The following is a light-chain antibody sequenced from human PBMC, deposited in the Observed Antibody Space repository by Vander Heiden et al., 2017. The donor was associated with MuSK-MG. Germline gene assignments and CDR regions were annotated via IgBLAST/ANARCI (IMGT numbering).Light chain of an antibody. CDR1: QSVGSR. Sequence: DIQMTQSPSTLSASVGDRVTITCRASQSVGSRLAWYQQSPGKAPKLLIFDVSTLDSGVPLRFSGSGSGTEFTLTINSLQPGDYGVYYCQQYISYSSFGQGTKVEVK. CDR2: DVS. V-gene: IGKV1-5*01. CDR3: QQYISYSS. J-gene: IGKJ1*01.